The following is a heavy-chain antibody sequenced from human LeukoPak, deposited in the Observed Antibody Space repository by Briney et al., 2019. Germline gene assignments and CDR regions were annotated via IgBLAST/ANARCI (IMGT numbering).Heavy chain of an antibody. J-gene: IGHJ4*02. CDR2: IYYSGGT. D-gene: IGHD3-22*01. CDR3: ARGGYYDSSGYDIDY. Sequence: SETLSLTCTVSGGSISSYYRSWIRQPPGKGLEWIGYIYYSGGTNYNPSLKSRVTISVDTSKNQFSLKLSSVTAADTAVYYCARGGYYDSSGYDIDYWGQGTLVTVSS. V-gene: IGHV4-59*01. CDR1: GGSISSYY.